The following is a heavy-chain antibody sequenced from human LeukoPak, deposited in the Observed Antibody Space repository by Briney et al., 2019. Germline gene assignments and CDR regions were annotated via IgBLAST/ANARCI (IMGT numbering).Heavy chain of an antibody. J-gene: IGHJ4*02. Sequence: PSETLSLTCTVSGGSISSYYWNWIRQPPGKGLEWIGYIYYSGSTNYNPSLKSRVTISVDTSKNQFSLKLSSVTAADTAVYYCARHLSNYDYVWGSYRPLFDYWGQGTLVTVSS. CDR3: ARHLSNYDYVWGSYRPLFDY. V-gene: IGHV4-59*08. CDR1: GGSISSYY. CDR2: IYYSGST. D-gene: IGHD3-16*02.